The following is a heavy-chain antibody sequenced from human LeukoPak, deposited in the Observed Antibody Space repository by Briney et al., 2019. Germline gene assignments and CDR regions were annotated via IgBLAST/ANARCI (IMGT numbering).Heavy chain of an antibody. J-gene: IGHJ4*02. CDR3: ASQNPGPQLLWFGDPPPQFDY. D-gene: IGHD3-10*01. Sequence: PSETLSLTCTVSGGSISSGDYYWSWIRQPPGKGLEWIGYIYYSGSTNYNPSLKSRVTISVDTSKNQFSLKLSSVTAADTAVYYCASQNPGPQLLWFGDPPPQFDYWGQGTLVTVSS. CDR2: IYYSGST. V-gene: IGHV4-61*08. CDR1: GGSISSGDYY.